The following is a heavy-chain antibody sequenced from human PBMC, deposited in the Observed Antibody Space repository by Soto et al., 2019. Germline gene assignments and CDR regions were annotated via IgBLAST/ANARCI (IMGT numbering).Heavy chain of an antibody. CDR3: ARRYGSCFDY. CDR1: GGSISSYY. J-gene: IGHJ4*02. CDR2: IYYSGST. Sequence: QVQLQESGPGLVKPSETLSLTCTVSGGSISSYYWSWIRQPPGKGLEWIGYIYYSGSTNYNPSLKRRVTISVDTSHNQFSLKLSSVTAADTAVYSCARRYGSCFDYWGQGTLVTVSS. D-gene: IGHD5-18*01. V-gene: IGHV4-59*08.